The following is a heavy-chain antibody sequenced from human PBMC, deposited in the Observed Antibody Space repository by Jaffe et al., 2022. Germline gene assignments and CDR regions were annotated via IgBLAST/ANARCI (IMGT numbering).Heavy chain of an antibody. D-gene: IGHD3-3*01. Sequence: EVQLVESGGGLVKPGGSLRLSCAASGFTFSSYSMNWVRQAPGKGLEWVSSISSSSSYIYYADSVKGRFTISRDNAKNSLYLQMNSLRAEDTAVYYCARVSSVRFLEWLGDWFDPWGQGTLVTVSS. CDR2: ISSSSSYI. J-gene: IGHJ5*02. V-gene: IGHV3-21*01. CDR3: ARVSSVRFLEWLGDWFDP. CDR1: GFTFSSYS.